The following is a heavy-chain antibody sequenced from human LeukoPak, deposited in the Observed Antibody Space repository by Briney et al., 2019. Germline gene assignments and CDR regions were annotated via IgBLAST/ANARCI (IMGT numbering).Heavy chain of an antibody. CDR3: ARLIIYCGGDCHTFDY. J-gene: IGHJ4*02. CDR1: GYSISSGYY. Sequence: PSETLSLTCAVSGYSISSGYYWGWIRQPPGKGLEWIGSIYHSGSNYYNPFLKSRVTISVDTSKNQFSLKLSSVPAADTAVYYCARLIIYCGGDCHTFDYWRQGTLVTVSS. CDR2: IYHSGSN. V-gene: IGHV4-38-2*01. D-gene: IGHD2-21*01.